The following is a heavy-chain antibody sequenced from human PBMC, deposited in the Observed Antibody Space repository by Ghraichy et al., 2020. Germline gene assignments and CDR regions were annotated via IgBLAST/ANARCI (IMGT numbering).Heavy chain of an antibody. J-gene: IGHJ4*02. D-gene: IGHD3-22*01. CDR2: TSYDEKNN. V-gene: IGHV3-30*03. CDR1: GFPFNAYG. CDR3: APDSESRRAYYDSTGYPAY. Sequence: GESLNISCAVSGFPFNAYGMHWVRQAPGKGLEWVSVTSYDEKNNYYADSVKGRFATSKDRSENTLYLQMNSLRPEDTAIYYCAPDSESRRAYYDSTGYPAYWGQGTLVTVSS.